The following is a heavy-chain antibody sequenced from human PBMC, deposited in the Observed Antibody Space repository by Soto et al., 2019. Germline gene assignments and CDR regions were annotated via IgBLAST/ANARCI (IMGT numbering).Heavy chain of an antibody. Sequence: SETLSLTCTVSGGSISSYYWSWIRQPPGKGLEWIGYIYYSGSTNYNPSLKSRVTISVGTSKNQFSLKLSSVTAADTTVYYCARRYGGTFDYWGQGTLVTVSS. CDR3: ARRYGGTFDY. D-gene: IGHD2-15*01. J-gene: IGHJ4*02. CDR1: GGSISSYY. V-gene: IGHV4-59*08. CDR2: IYYSGST.